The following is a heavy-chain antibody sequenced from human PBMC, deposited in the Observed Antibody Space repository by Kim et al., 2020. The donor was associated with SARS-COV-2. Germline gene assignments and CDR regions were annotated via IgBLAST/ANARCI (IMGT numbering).Heavy chain of an antibody. CDR2: ISSGSSTI. V-gene: IGHV3-48*02. J-gene: IGHJ4*02. CDR3: ARDRPCMVLGVIIPDYFDC. CDR1: GFTFSSYS. Sequence: GGSLRLSCAASGFTFSSYSMHWVRQAPGKGLEWVAYISSGSSTIYYADSVKGRFTISRDNAKNSLYLQMNSLRDEDTAVYYCARDRPCMVLGVIIPDYFDCGGQGTLVAVSS. D-gene: IGHD3-10*01.